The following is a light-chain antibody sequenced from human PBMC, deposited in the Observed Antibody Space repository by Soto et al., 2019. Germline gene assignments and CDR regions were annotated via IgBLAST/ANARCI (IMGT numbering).Light chain of an antibody. V-gene: IGKV3-15*01. CDR1: QSISSN. CDR3: QQYNNWPPXT. CDR2: DAS. J-gene: IGKJ1*01. Sequence: EIVMTQSPSTLSASPGERVTLSCRAIQSISSNLAWYQQKPGQAPRLLIYDASTRATGFPARFSGSGSGTEFTLTISSLQSEDFAVYYCQQYNNWPPXTFGQGTKVDIK.